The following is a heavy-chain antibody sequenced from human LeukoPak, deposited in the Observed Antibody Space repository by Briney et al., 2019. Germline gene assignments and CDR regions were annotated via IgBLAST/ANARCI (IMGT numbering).Heavy chain of an antibody. CDR3: ARGVGGPVPTMTVNWFDP. CDR1: GGSFSGYY. CDR2: INHSGST. D-gene: IGHD3-22*01. Sequence: SETLSLTCAVYGGSFSGYYWSWIRQPPGKGLEWIGEINHSGSTNYNPSLKRRVTISVDTSKNQFSLKLSSVTAADTAVYYCARGVGGPVPTMTVNWFDPWGQGTLVTASS. V-gene: IGHV4-34*01. J-gene: IGHJ5*02.